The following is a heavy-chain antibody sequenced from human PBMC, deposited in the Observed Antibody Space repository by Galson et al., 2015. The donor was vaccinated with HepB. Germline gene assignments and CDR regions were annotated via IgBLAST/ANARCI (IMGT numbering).Heavy chain of an antibody. D-gene: IGHD3-22*01. CDR2: IIPILGIA. Sequence: SVKVSCKASGGTFSSYAISWVRQAPGQGLEWMGRIIPILGIANYAQKFQGRVTITADKSTSTAYMELSSLRSEDTAVYYCARAAPDYYDSSGLYYYYYYYMDVWGQGTLVTVSS. J-gene: IGHJ6*03. CDR1: GGTFSSYA. CDR3: ARAAPDYYDSSGLYYYYYYYMDV. V-gene: IGHV1-69*04.